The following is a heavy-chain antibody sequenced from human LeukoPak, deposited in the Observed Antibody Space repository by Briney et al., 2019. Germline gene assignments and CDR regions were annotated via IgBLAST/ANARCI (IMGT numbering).Heavy chain of an antibody. V-gene: IGHV5-51*01. Sequence: GESRKISCKGSGYTFTSYCIGWVRQMPGNGREWMGIIYPGDSDSRYTPSFQGQVTISADKSISTACLQWSSLKASDTAMYYCAGRGGSWFDPWGQGTLVTVSS. D-gene: IGHD3-16*01. CDR2: IYPGDSDS. CDR1: GYTFTSYC. CDR3: AGRGGSWFDP. J-gene: IGHJ5*02.